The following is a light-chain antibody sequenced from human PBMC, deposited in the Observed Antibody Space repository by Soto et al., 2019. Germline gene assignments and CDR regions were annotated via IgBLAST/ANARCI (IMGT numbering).Light chain of an antibody. CDR3: QQSYSTPSIT. Sequence: DIQMTQSPSSLSASVGDRVTITCRASQSISSSLNWYQQKPGKAPKLLIYAASSLQSGVPSRFSGSGSGTDFTLTISRLQPEDFATYYCQQSYSTPSITFGQGTRLEIK. CDR2: AAS. V-gene: IGKV1-39*01. J-gene: IGKJ5*01. CDR1: QSISSS.